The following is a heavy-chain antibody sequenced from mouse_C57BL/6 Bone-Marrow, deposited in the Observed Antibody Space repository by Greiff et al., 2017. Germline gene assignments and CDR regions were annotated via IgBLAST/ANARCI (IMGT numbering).Heavy chain of an antibody. Sequence: EVQLQESGPGLVKPSPSLSLTCSVTGYSITSGYYWNWIRQFPGNKLEWMGYISYDGSNNYNPSLKNRISITRDTSKNQFFLKLNSVTTEDTATYYCAREGGYYYGSRNYWGQGTTLTVSS. D-gene: IGHD1-1*01. J-gene: IGHJ2*01. CDR3: AREGGYYYGSRNY. V-gene: IGHV3-6*01. CDR2: ISYDGSN. CDR1: GYSITSGYY.